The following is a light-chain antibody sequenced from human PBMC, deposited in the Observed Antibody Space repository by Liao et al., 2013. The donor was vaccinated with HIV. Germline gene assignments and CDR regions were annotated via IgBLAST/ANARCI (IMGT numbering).Light chain of an antibody. CDR2: YDS. CDR1: KIGGKS. V-gene: IGLV3-21*04. Sequence: SYELTQPPSVSVAPGKTATMTCGGDKIGGKSVHWYKQQPGQAPVLVISYDSERRSGISERFSGSNSGNTATLTISRVEAGDEADYYCQVWDSTIDDYVFGSGTKVAVL. J-gene: IGLJ1*01. CDR3: QVWDSTIDDYV.